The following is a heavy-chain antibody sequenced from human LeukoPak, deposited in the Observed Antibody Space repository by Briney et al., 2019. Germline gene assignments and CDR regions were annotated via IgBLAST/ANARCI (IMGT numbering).Heavy chain of an antibody. J-gene: IGHJ6*02. V-gene: IGHV3-13*01. CDR2: FHTAGDT. CDR3: ARGSCSSSSCYERLNGLDV. CDR1: GFTFSNYD. Sequence: GGSLRLSCAASGFTFSNYDMHWVRQVTGKVLEWVSAFHTAGDTHYSGSVKGRFATSRENAKNSFYLQMNNLRAGDTALYYCARGSCSSSSCYERLNGLDVWGQGTPVTVSS. D-gene: IGHD2-2*01.